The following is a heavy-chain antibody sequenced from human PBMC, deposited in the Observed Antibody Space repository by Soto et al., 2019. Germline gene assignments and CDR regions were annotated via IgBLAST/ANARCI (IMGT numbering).Heavy chain of an antibody. J-gene: IGHJ6*02. CDR3: ARGVDIAAAGVYYYYGMDV. CDR1: GGSISSGGYY. V-gene: IGHV4-31*03. CDR2: IYYSGST. D-gene: IGHD6-13*01. Sequence: PSETLSLTCTVSGGSISSGGYYWSWIRQHPGKGLEWIGYIYYSGSTYYNPSLKSRVTISVDTSKNQFSLKLSSVTAADTAVYYCARGVDIAAAGVYYYYGMDVWGQGTTATVSS.